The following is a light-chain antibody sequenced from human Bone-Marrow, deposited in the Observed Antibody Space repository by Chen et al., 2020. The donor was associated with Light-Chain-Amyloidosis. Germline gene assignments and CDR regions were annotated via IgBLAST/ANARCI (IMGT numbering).Light chain of an antibody. CDR1: SGSIATNY. CDR2: EDD. J-gene: IGLJ3*02. Sequence: NFMLTQPHSVSESPGKTVIIYCTRSSGSIATNYVQWYQQRPGSSPTTVIYEDDQRPSGVPDRFSGSIDRSSNSASLTISGLKSEDEADYYCESYQGSSQGVFGGGTKLTVL. CDR3: ESYQGSSQGV. V-gene: IGLV6-57*01.